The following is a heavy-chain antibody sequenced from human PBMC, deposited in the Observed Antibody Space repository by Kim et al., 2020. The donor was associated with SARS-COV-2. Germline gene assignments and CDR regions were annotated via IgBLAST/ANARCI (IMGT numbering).Heavy chain of an antibody. Sequence: GGSLRLSCAASGFTFSSYEMNWVRQAPGKGLEWVSYISSSGSTIYYADSVKGRFTISRDNAKNSLYLQMNSLRAEDTAVYYCAILYYYDSSGYYAGGDYWGQGTLVTVSS. J-gene: IGHJ4*02. CDR3: AILYYYDSSGYYAGGDY. CDR2: ISSSGSTI. D-gene: IGHD3-22*01. CDR1: GFTFSSYE. V-gene: IGHV3-48*03.